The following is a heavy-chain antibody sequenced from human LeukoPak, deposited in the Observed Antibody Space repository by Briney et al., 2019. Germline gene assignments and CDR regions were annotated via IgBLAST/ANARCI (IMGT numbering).Heavy chain of an antibody. CDR3: ARAGIAVAGIAFDI. V-gene: IGHV4-59*01. Sequence: PSETLSLTCTVSGGSISSYYWSWIRQPPGKGLEWIGYIYYSGSTNYNPSLKSRVTISVDTSKNQFSLKLSSVTAADTAVYYCARAGIAVAGIAFDIWGQGTMVTASS. D-gene: IGHD6-19*01. CDR2: IYYSGST. CDR1: GGSISSYY. J-gene: IGHJ3*02.